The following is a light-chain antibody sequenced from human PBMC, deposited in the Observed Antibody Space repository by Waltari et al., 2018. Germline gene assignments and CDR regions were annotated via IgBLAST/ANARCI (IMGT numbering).Light chain of an antibody. V-gene: IGKV2-30*01. J-gene: IGKJ4*01. Sequence: DVVMTQSPLSLPVTLGQPASISCRSSQSLGNSDGKTYLSWSQQRPGQSPRRLMYKVSNRDSGVPDRFSGGGSGTDFTLRITRVEAEDVGVYYCMQSTHWRTFGGGTRVEIK. CDR3: MQSTHWRT. CDR1: QSLGNSDGKTY. CDR2: KVS.